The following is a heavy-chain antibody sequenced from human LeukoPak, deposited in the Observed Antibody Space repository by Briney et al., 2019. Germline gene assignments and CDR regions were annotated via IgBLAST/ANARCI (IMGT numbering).Heavy chain of an antibody. J-gene: IGHJ4*02. CDR1: GFSFSDHH. V-gene: IGHV3-11*01. CDR2: ISRDGNII. D-gene: IGHD3-16*01. Sequence: PGGSVRLSCAASGFSFSDHHMSWVRQVPGKGLEWLAYISRDGNIIVYADSVKGRFTISRDNAKQSVYLETKSLRSEDTAVYYCARYVLLMDYWGQGTLVTVSS. CDR3: ARYVLLMDY.